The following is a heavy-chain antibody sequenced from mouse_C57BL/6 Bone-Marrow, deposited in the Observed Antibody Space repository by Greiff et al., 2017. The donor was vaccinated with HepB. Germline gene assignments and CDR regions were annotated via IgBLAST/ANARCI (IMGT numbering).Heavy chain of an antibody. V-gene: IGHV14-4*01. CDR3: TRGVTTVVAHFDY. J-gene: IGHJ2*01. CDR2: IDPENGDT. D-gene: IGHD1-1*01. CDR1: GFNIKDDY. Sequence: VQLQQSGAELVRPGASVKLSCTASGFNIKDDYMHWVKQRPEQGLEWIGWIDPENGDTEYASKFQGKATITADTSSNTAYLQLSSLTSEDTAVYYCTRGVTTVVAHFDYWGLGTTLTVSS.